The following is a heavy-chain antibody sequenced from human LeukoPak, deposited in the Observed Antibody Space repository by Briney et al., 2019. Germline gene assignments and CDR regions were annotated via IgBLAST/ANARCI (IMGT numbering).Heavy chain of an antibody. D-gene: IGHD6-19*01. CDR2: IKQDGSEK. V-gene: IGHV3-7*01. CDR3: ARDSSGWFRPLSEDY. Sequence: GGPLRLSCAVSGYTLSSYWMSWVRQAPGEGLEWVANIKQDGSEKYYVDSVKGRFTISRDNAKNSLYLQMNSLRAEDTAVYYCARDSSGWFRPLSEDYWGQGTLVTVSS. J-gene: IGHJ4*02. CDR1: GYTLSSYW.